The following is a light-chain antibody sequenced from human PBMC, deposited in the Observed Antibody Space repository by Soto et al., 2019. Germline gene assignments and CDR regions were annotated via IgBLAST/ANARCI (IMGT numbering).Light chain of an antibody. V-gene: IGKV1-39*01. J-gene: IGKJ3*01. Sequence: DIQMTQSPSSLSASVGDRVTITCRASQRISTYLNWYQQKVGKAPKLLINGASSLQSGVPSRFSGGGSGTDFTLPISSLQPEDFATYYCQQSYRNPPTFGHGTKVHIK. CDR2: GAS. CDR3: QQSYRNPPT. CDR1: QRISTY.